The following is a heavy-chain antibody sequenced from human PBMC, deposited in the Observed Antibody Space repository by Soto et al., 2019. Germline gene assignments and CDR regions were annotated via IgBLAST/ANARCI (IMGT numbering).Heavy chain of an antibody. CDR2: VYQSGTT. D-gene: IGHD2-2*01. CDR3: ARQHESTSYFDY. Sequence: QLQLQESGPGLVRSSETLSLTCSGSGASISTSSDFWGWIRQAPGKGLEWIGTVYQSGTTRLNPSLKSRVSIFVDRSKNQFSLELNSAPAADRAVYYCARQHESTSYFDYWGQGILVTVSS. CDR1: GASISTSSDF. J-gene: IGHJ4*02. V-gene: IGHV4-39*01.